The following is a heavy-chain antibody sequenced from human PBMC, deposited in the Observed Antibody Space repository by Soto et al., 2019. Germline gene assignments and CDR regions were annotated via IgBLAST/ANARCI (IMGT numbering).Heavy chain of an antibody. CDR1: GGSFSGYY. J-gene: IGHJ4*02. Sequence: SETLSLTCAVYGGSFSGYYWSWIRQPPGKGLEWIGEINHSGSTNYNPSLKSRVTISVDTSKNQFSLKLSSVTAADTAVYYCARWLRDDYGDYVAHFDYWGQGTLVTVSS. CDR3: ARWLRDDYGDYVAHFDY. D-gene: IGHD4-17*01. V-gene: IGHV4-34*01. CDR2: INHSGST.